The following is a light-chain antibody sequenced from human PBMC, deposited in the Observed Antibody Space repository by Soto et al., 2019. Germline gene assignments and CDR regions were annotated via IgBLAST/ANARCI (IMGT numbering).Light chain of an antibody. J-gene: IGLJ1*01. CDR1: SSDVASYNL. CDR3: TSYTSSSTFYV. V-gene: IGLV2-14*02. Sequence: QSALTQPASVSGSPGQSITISCTGTSSDVASYNLVSWYQQHPGKGPKLMIYEGSKRPSGVSNRFSASKSGDTASLTISGLQAEDEADYYCTSYTSSSTFYVFGTGTKVTVL. CDR2: EGS.